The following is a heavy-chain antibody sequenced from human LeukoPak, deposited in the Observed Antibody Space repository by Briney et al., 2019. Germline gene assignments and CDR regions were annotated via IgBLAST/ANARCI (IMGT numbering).Heavy chain of an antibody. Sequence: GGSLRLSCAASGFTFSSYGMHWVRQAPGKGLEWVAVISYDGSNKYYADSVKGRFTISRDNSKNTLYLQMNSLRAEDTAVYYCARGARGYSYGHEDYYYGMDVWGQGTTVTVSS. J-gene: IGHJ6*02. D-gene: IGHD5-18*01. CDR1: GFTFSSYG. V-gene: IGHV3-30*03. CDR3: ARGARGYSYGHEDYYYGMDV. CDR2: ISYDGSNK.